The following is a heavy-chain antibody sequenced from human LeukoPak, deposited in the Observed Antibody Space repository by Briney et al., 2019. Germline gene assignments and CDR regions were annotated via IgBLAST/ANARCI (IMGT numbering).Heavy chain of an antibody. CDR2: IYPGDSDT. CDR3: ARQNDYGDPYVDY. CDR1: GYSFTSYW. V-gene: IGHV5-51*01. J-gene: IGHJ4*02. Sequence: GESLKISCKGSGYSFTSYWIAWVRQMPGKGLEWMGNIYPGDSDTRYSPSFQGQVTISTDKSINTAYLQWSSLKASDTAMYYCARQNDYGDPYVDYWGQGTLVTVSS. D-gene: IGHD4-17*01.